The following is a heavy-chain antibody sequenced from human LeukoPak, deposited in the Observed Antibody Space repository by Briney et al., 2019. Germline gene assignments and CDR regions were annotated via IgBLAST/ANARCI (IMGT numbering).Heavy chain of an antibody. CDR2: MNTDGSST. CDR1: GFTFSSYW. Sequence: GGSLRLSCAASGFTFSSYWMHWVRQAPGKGLVWVSRMNTDGSSTSYADSVKGRFTISRDNAKNTLYLQMNSLRADDTAVYYCARVTYDYSNLPDYWGQGTLVTVSS. J-gene: IGHJ4*02. V-gene: IGHV3-74*01. CDR3: ARVTYDYSNLPDY. D-gene: IGHD4-11*01.